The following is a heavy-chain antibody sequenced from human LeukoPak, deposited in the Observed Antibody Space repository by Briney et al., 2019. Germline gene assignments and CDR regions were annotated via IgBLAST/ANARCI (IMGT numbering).Heavy chain of an antibody. V-gene: IGHV3-20*04. D-gene: IGHD2-2*01. CDR3: ARAPITSPFYFDY. CDR2: INWSGGST. CDR1: GFAFDEHG. Sequence: PGGSLRLSCTASGFAFDEHGMSWVRQVPGKGLEWVPGINWSGGSTGYADPLRGRSTISRDNAKNSLYLQMDSLRAEDTALYYCARAPITSPFYFDYWGQGTLVTVSS. J-gene: IGHJ4*02.